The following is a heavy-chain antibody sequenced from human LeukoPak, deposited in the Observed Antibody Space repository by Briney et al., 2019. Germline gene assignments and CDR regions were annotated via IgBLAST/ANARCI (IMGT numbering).Heavy chain of an antibody. Sequence: ASVKVSCKASGDTSTGYYMHLVRQAPGQGLEWMGWINPNSGGTNYAQKFQGRVTMTRDTSISTAYVELSRLRSDDTAVYYCAGYFRRDGYNYVFDYWGQGTLVTVSS. CDR3: AGYFRRDGYNYVFDY. CDR2: INPNSGGT. V-gene: IGHV1-2*02. J-gene: IGHJ4*02. CDR1: GDTSTGYY. D-gene: IGHD5-12*01.